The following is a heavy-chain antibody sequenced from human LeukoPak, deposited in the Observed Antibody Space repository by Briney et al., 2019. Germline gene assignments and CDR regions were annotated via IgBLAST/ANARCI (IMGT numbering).Heavy chain of an antibody. CDR3: ASGSSLRAFDI. CDR1: GGSISSYS. D-gene: IGHD3-10*01. CDR2: IYHSGST. V-gene: IGHV4-30-2*01. Sequence: SETLSLTCTVSGGSISSYSWSWIRQPPGKGLEWIGYIYHSGSTYYSPSLKSRVTISVDRSKNQFSLKLSSVTAADTAVYYCASGSSLRAFDIWGQGTMVTVSS. J-gene: IGHJ3*02.